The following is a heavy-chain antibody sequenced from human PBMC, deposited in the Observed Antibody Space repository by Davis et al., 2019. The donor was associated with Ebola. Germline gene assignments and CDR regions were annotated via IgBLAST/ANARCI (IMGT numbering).Heavy chain of an antibody. D-gene: IGHD6-19*01. Sequence: PSETLSLTCAVSGGSISSGGYSWSWIRQPPGKGLEWIGYIYYSGSTYYNPSLKSRVTISVDTSKNQFSLKLSSVTAADTAVYYCARGGSYFDYWGQGTLVTVSS. J-gene: IGHJ4*02. CDR1: GGSISSGGYS. CDR2: IYYSGST. CDR3: ARGGSYFDY. V-gene: IGHV4-30-4*07.